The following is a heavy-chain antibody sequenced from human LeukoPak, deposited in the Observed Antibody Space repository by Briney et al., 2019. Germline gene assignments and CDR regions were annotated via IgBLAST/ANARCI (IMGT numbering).Heavy chain of an antibody. CDR3: ARGRVNWFDP. D-gene: IGHD3-3*01. J-gene: IGHJ5*02. Sequence: SETLSLTCTVSGGSISSGAYYWSWIRQHPGKGLEWIGYIYYSGSTYYSPSLKSRVTISVDTSKNQFSLRLSSVTAADTAVYYCARGRVNWFDPWGQGTLVTVSS. V-gene: IGHV4-31*03. CDR2: IYYSGST. CDR1: GGSISSGAYY.